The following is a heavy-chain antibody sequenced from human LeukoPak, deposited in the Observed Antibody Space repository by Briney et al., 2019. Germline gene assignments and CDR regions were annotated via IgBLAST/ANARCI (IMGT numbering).Heavy chain of an antibody. J-gene: IGHJ4*02. CDR3: AKWKYSNSGIDDY. CDR1: GFTFSTYA. D-gene: IGHD6-6*01. CDR2: ISGSAGST. Sequence: GGSLRLSCAASGFTFSTYAMNWVRQAPGKGLEWVSGISGSAGSTYYADSVKGRFTISRDNSKNTLYLQMNSLRAEDTAVYYCAKWKYSNSGIDDYWGQGTLVTVSS. V-gene: IGHV3-23*01.